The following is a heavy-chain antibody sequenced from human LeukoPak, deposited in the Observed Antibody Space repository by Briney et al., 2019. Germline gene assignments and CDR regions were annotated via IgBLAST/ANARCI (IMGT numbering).Heavy chain of an antibody. V-gene: IGHV4-59*08. D-gene: IGHD3-22*01. CDR2: IYYSGGT. CDR3: ASRGGDSSGNFDY. Sequence: PSETLSLTCAVSGGSISSYYWSWIRQPPGKGLEWIGYIYYSGGTNYNPSLKSRVTISVVTSKKQFSLRLSSVTAAGTAVYYCASRGGDSSGNFDYWGQGTLVTVSS. CDR1: GGSISSYY. J-gene: IGHJ4*02.